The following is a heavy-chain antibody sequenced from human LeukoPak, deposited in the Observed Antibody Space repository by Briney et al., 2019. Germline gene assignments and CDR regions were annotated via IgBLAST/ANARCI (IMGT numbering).Heavy chain of an antibody. CDR2: IYSDGRS. J-gene: IGHJ4*02. Sequence: PSQTLSLTCTISGGSVTSVISSWSWVRQPAGKGLEWIGRIYSDGRSDYRPSLTSRVTISVDTSKNQFSLKLSSVTAADTAVYYCARHGRGAVAWGQGTLVTVSS. V-gene: IGHV4-61*02. CDR1: GGSVTSVISS. D-gene: IGHD6-19*01. CDR3: ARHGRGAVA.